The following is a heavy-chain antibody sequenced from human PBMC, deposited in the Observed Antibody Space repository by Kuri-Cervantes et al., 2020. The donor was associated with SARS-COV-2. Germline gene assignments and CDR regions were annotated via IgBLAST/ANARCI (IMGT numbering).Heavy chain of an antibody. CDR3: ARHPPRDLMPWVD. J-gene: IGHJ4*02. CDR2: IYYSGST. D-gene: IGHD2-2*01. Sequence: SETLSLTCTVSGGSISSSSYYWGWIRQPPGKGLGWIGSIYYSGSTYYNPSLKSRVTISVDTSKNQFSLKLSSVTAADTAVYYCARHPPRDLMPWVDWGQGTLVTISS. CDR1: GGSISSSSYY. V-gene: IGHV4-39*01.